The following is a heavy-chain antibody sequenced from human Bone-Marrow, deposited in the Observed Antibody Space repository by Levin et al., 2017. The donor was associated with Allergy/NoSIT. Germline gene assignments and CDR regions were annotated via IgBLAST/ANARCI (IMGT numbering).Heavy chain of an antibody. Sequence: PGESLKISCAASGFTFSSYAMHWVRQAPGKGLEYVSAISSNGGSTYYANSVKGRFTISRDNSKNTLYLQMGSLRAEDMAVYYCARVGSTSWPLTDDAFDIWGQGTMVTVSS. CDR2: ISSNGGST. CDR1: GFTFSSYA. D-gene: IGHD2-2*01. V-gene: IGHV3-64*01. CDR3: ARVGSTSWPLTDDAFDI. J-gene: IGHJ3*02.